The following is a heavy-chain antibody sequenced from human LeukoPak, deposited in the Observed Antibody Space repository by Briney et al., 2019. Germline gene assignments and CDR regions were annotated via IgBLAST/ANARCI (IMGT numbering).Heavy chain of an antibody. D-gene: IGHD6-25*01. V-gene: IGHV3-7*01. CDR3: AISATARGGFDF. J-gene: IGHJ4*02. CDR2: IKQDGSEK. CDR1: GSTFSSYW. Sequence: GGSLRLSCAASGSTFSSYWMSWVRQAPGKGPEWVANIKQDGSEKYYVDSVKGRFTISRDNAKNSLVLQMNSLRAEDTAVYLCAISATARGGFDFWGQGTLVTVSS.